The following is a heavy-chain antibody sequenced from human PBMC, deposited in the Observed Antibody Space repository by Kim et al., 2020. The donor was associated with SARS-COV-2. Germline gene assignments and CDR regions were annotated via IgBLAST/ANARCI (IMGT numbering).Heavy chain of an antibody. J-gene: IGHJ3*02. D-gene: IGHD2-21*01. Sequence: YAQKFQGRVTITADESTSTAYMELSSLRSEDTAVYYCARDIAGFLYAFDIWGQGTMVTVSS. CDR3: ARDIAGFLYAFDI. V-gene: IGHV1-69*01.